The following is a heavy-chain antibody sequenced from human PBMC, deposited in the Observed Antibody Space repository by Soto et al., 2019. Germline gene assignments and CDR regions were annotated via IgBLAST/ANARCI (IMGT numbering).Heavy chain of an antibody. CDR1: GFTFSSYW. CDR2: IKQDGSEK. J-gene: IGHJ3*02. D-gene: IGHD3-22*01. CDR3: AREWGPGVVVITTHDDAFDI. Sequence: GVSLRLSCAASGFTFSSYWMSWVRQAPGKGLEWVANIKQDGSEKYYVDSVKGRFTISRDNAKNSLYLQMNSLRAEDTAVYYCAREWGPGVVVITTHDDAFDIWGQGTMVTVSS. V-gene: IGHV3-7*01.